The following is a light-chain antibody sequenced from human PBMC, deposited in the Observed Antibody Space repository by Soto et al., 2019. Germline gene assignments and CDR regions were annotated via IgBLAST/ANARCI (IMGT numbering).Light chain of an antibody. CDR1: ISDIGDYDY. V-gene: IGLV2-14*01. CDR2: EVS. J-gene: IGLJ1*01. Sequence: QSVMSQPSSVSGSPGQSITISCTGSISDIGDYDYVSWYQQHPGKAPKVLISEVSNRPSGVSNRFSGYKYGNTASLTISGLQAEDEADYYCNSYATGNTRVFGTGTKVTV. CDR3: NSYATGNTRV.